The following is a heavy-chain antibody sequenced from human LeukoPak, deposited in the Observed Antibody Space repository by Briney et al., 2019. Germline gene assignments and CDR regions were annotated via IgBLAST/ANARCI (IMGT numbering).Heavy chain of an antibody. CDR1: GFTFSRHG. Sequence: PGGSLRLSCAASGFTFSRHGMNWVRQAPGKGMEWVSAISGSGGSTYYADSVKGRFTISRDNSKNTLYLQMNSLRAEDTAVYYCATIVVVVAADPFDYWGQGTLVTVSS. V-gene: IGHV3-23*01. CDR3: ATIVVVVAADPFDY. CDR2: ISGSGGST. D-gene: IGHD2-15*01. J-gene: IGHJ4*02.